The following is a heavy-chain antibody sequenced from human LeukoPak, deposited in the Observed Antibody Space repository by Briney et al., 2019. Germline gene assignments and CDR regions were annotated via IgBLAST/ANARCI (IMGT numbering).Heavy chain of an antibody. J-gene: IGHJ4*02. CDR2: IFSNGDT. D-gene: IGHD5-24*01. V-gene: IGHV3-53*01. CDR3: TRDQMNY. CDR1: EFTVSRNY. Sequence: GGSLRLSCTASEFTVSRNYMLWVRQAPGKGLEWVSLIFSNGDTHYADSVKGRFTTSRDTSKNTVSLQMNSLRVEDTAMYYCTRDQMNYWGQGTLVTVSS.